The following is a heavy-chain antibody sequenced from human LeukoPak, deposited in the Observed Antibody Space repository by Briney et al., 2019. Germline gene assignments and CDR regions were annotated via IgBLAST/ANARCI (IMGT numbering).Heavy chain of an antibody. Sequence: ASLKVSCKASGYTFTSYDINWVRQATGQGLEWMGWMNPNSSNTGYAQKFQGRVTMTRNTSISTAYMELSSLRSEDTAVYYCARGQEWELNYWGQGTLVPVSS. D-gene: IGHD1-26*01. CDR3: ARGQEWELNY. CDR2: MNPNSSNT. V-gene: IGHV1-8*01. CDR1: GYTFTSYD. J-gene: IGHJ4*02.